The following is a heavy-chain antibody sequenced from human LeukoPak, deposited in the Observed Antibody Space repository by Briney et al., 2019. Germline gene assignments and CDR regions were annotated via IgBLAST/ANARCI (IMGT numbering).Heavy chain of an antibody. J-gene: IGHJ4*02. CDR2: ISSSSSTI. Sequence: PGGSLRLSCAASGFTFSSYSMNWVRQAPGKGLEWVSYISSSSSTIYYADSVKGRFTISRDNAKNSLYLQMNSLRAEDTAVYYCAKARIAVAGTGDYWGQGTLVTVSS. D-gene: IGHD6-19*01. CDR3: AKARIAVAGTGDY. V-gene: IGHV3-48*01. CDR1: GFTFSSYS.